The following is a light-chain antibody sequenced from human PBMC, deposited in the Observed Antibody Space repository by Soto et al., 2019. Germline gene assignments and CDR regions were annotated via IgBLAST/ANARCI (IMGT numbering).Light chain of an antibody. Sequence: DIQLTQSPSFLSASVGDRVTITCRASQGISSYLAWYQQKPGKAPKLLIYAASTLQSGVPSRFSGSGSGTEFTLTISSLQPEYFATYYCQQLNSFTFGPGTKVDIK. CDR1: QGISSY. CDR3: QQLNSFT. J-gene: IGKJ3*01. V-gene: IGKV1-9*01. CDR2: AAS.